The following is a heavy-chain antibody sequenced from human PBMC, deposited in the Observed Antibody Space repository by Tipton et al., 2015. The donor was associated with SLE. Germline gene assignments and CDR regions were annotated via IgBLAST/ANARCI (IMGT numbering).Heavy chain of an antibody. Sequence: TLSLTCTVSGGSISSGSYYWSWIRQPAGKGLEWIGRIYTSGSTNYNPSLKSRVTISVDTSKNQFSLKLSSVTAADTAVYYCARPGYSGSYYDLGAFDIWGQGTMVTVSS. CDR2: IYTSGST. J-gene: IGHJ3*02. V-gene: IGHV4-61*02. CDR1: GGSISSGSYY. CDR3: ARPGYSGSYYDLGAFDI. D-gene: IGHD1-26*01.